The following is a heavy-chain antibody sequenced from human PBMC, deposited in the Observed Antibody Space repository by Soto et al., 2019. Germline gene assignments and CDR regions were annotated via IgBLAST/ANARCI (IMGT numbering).Heavy chain of an antibody. Sequence: QAQLVQSGAEMKKPGASVKVSCKATGYTFSAYTMNWVRQAPGQSLEWMGWINAGSGNTKNSQNYQGSDSITRDTSASTVYMELTGLTSEDTAVYYCARDAETLGPRGNDALDIWGQGTMVTVSS. CDR2: INAGSGNT. J-gene: IGHJ3*02. CDR3: ARDAETLGPRGNDALDI. D-gene: IGHD1-26*01. CDR1: GYTFSAYT. V-gene: IGHV1-3*01.